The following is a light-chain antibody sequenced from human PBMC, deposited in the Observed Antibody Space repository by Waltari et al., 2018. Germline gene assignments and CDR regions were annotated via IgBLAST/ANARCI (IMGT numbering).Light chain of an antibody. CDR1: SNDVGNYNL. V-gene: IGLV2-23*02. Sequence: QSALTQPASVSGSPGQSITISCTGPSNDVGNYNLFSWYQQYPGKVPQLIIYEVNKRPSGVSHRFSGSKSRNTASLTISGLQAEDEADYYCFSYTGDTTLYVFGTGTKVTVL. CDR2: EVN. CDR3: FSYTGDTTLYV. J-gene: IGLJ1*01.